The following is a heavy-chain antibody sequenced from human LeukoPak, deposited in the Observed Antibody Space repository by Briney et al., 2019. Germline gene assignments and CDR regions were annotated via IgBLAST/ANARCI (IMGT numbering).Heavy chain of an antibody. Sequence: PGGSLRLSCAASGFTFSSYEMNWVRQAPGKGLEWVSYISSSGSTIYYADSVKGRFTISRDNAKNSLYLQMNSLRAEDTAVYYCARRPGCSSTSCYENWFDPWGQGTLVTVSS. CDR3: ARRPGCSSTSCYENWFDP. D-gene: IGHD2-2*01. CDR1: GFTFSSYE. J-gene: IGHJ5*02. V-gene: IGHV3-48*03. CDR2: ISSSGSTI.